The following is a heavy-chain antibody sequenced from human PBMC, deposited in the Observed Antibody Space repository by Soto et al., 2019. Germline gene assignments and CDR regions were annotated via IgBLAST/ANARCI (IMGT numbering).Heavy chain of an antibody. CDR2: ISYDGSNK. V-gene: IGHV3-30*18. Sequence: QVQLVESGGAVVQPGKSLGLSCAASGFTFSSYGMYWIRQAPGKGLEWVAAISYDGSNKFHADSVKGRFTISRDNSQNTLYLQMNSLSTEDTAVYYCAKDIVRYTYGACDNWGQGALVTVSS. CDR1: GFTFSSYG. D-gene: IGHD5-18*01. CDR3: AKDIVRYTYGACDN. J-gene: IGHJ4*02.